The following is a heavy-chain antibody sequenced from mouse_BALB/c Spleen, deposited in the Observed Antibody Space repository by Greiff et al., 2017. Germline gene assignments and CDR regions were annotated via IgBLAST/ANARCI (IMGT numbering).Heavy chain of an antibody. CDR1: GYTFTSYW. J-gene: IGHJ1*01. D-gene: IGHD4-1*01. CDR2: INPSTGYT. CDR3: ATGKGWYFDV. V-gene: IGHV1-7*01. Sequence: VKLVESGAELAKPGASVKMSCKASGYTFTSYWMHWVKQRPGQGLEWIGYINPSTGYTEYNQKFKDKATLTADKSSSTAYMQLSSLTSEDSAVYYCATGKGWYFDVWGAGTTVTVSS.